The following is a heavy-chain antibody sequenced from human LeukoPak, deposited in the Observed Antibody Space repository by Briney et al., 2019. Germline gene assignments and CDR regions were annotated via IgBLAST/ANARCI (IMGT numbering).Heavy chain of an antibody. J-gene: IGHJ6*02. CDR3: ARHDTAMATDYGMDV. D-gene: IGHD5-18*01. CDR1: GFTFSDYY. V-gene: IGHV3-11*01. CDR2: ISSRGSTI. Sequence: GGSLRLSCAASGFTFSDYYMSWIRQAPGKGLEWVSYISSRGSTIYYADSVKGRFAISRDDAKNSLYLQMNSLRAEDTAVYYCARHDTAMATDYGMDVWGQGTTVTVSS.